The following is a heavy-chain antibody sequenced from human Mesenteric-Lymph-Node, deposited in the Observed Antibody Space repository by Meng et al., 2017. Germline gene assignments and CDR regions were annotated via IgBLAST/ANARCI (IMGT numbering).Heavy chain of an antibody. J-gene: IGHJ4*02. D-gene: IGHD3-16*01. Sequence: EVQLVGPGGGLIQPGGSLRLSCAGSGFTFSSYWMHWVRQAPGKGLVWISRINTDGSSSSYADSVMGRFTISRDNAKNTLYLQLNSLRVEDTAIYYCTRAGSYRHDYWGQGTLVTVSS. CDR2: INTDGSSS. CDR1: GFTFSSYW. V-gene: IGHV3-74*02. CDR3: TRAGSYRHDY.